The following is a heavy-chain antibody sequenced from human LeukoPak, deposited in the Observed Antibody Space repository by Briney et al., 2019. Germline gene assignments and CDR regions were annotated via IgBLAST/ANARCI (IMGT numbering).Heavy chain of an antibody. J-gene: IGHJ4*02. CDR1: GFTVTRNY. V-gene: IGHV3-66*01. D-gene: IGHD3-10*01. Sequence: GGSLRLSCAASGFTVTRNYMSWVRQAPGKGLEWVSLIYSGGSTYYADSVKGRFTISRDNSKNTLYLQMNSLRAEDTAVYYCAKDRGIISDYWGQGTLVTVSS. CDR2: IYSGGST. CDR3: AKDRGIISDY.